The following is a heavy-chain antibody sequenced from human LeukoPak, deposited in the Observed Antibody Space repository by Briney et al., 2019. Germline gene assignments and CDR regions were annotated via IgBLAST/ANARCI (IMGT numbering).Heavy chain of an antibody. V-gene: IGHV3-30-3*01. CDR1: GFTFSSYA. CDR3: ARENDYGDLVD. D-gene: IGHD4-17*01. Sequence: GGSLRLSCAASGFTFSSYAMHWVRQAPGKGLEWVAVISYDGSNKYYADSVKGRFTISRDNSKNTLYLQMNSLRAEDTAVYYCARENDYGDLVDWGQGTLVTVSS. J-gene: IGHJ4*02. CDR2: ISYDGSNK.